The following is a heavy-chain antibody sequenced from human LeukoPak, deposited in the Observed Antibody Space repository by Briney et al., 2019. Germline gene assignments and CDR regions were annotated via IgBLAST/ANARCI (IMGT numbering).Heavy chain of an antibody. J-gene: IGHJ4*02. Sequence: VASVKVSCKASGGTFSSYTISWVRQAPGQGLEWMGRIIPILGIANYAQKFQGRVTITTDESTSTAYMELSSLRSEDTAVYYCAREYCGGDCYPLLSGLFDYWGQGTLVTVSS. CDR3: AREYCGGDCYPLLSGLFDY. CDR1: GGTFSSYT. D-gene: IGHD2-21*02. V-gene: IGHV1-69*16. CDR2: IIPILGIA.